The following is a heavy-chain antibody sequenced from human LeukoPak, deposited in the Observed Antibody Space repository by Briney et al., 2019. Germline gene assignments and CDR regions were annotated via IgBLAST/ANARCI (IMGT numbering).Heavy chain of an antibody. CDR2: IFYSGST. Sequence: SETLSLTYSVSGGSITSSSYYWGWNRQPPGKGLEWSGNIFYSGSTYYNPSLKSRVTISVDTSTNQFSLKLTSVTAADTAVYYCARDSPGRVELLAAPFDPWGQGTLVTVSS. D-gene: IGHD3-10*01. V-gene: IGHV4-39*07. J-gene: IGHJ5*02. CDR3: ARDSPGRVELLAAPFDP. CDR1: GGSITSSSYY.